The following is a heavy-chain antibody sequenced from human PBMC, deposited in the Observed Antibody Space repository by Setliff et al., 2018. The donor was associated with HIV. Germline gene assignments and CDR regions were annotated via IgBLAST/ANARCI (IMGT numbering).Heavy chain of an antibody. CDR2: IKSRVDGETT. J-gene: IGHJ3*02. CDR1: GFSFDVYG. CDR3: ILLGMHGAFDI. V-gene: IGHV3-15*01. Sequence: GESLKISCEASGFSFDVYGMHWVRQAPGKGLEWVGRIKSRVDGETTAYAAPLKGRFTISRDDSKNTLYLQMDSLSTEDTAVYYCILLGMHGAFDIWGQGTMVTVSS. D-gene: IGHD7-27*01.